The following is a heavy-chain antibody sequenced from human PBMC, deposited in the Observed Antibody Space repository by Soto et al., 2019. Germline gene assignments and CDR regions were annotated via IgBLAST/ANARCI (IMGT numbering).Heavy chain of an antibody. Sequence: ASVKVSCKASGYTFTDYSIHWVRQAPGQRLEWMGWIAPGNGNTKYSQNFQGRVTITRDTSATTAYMELSSLRSEDTAVYYCAKGSRMWTPDYWGQGTLVTVSS. D-gene: IGHD2-21*01. CDR2: IAPGNGNT. CDR1: GYTFTDYS. J-gene: IGHJ4*02. V-gene: IGHV1-3*01. CDR3: AKGSRMWTPDY.